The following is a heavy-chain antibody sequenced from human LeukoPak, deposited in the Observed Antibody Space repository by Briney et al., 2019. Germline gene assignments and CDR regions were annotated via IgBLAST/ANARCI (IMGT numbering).Heavy chain of an antibody. D-gene: IGHD2-2*01. CDR2: IWYDGSNK. CDR3: ARDAKCSSTCCQIDKFDP. J-gene: IGHJ5*02. V-gene: IGHV3-33*01. CDR1: GFTFSSYG. Sequence: GGSLRLSCAASGFTFSSYGMHWVRQAPGKGLEWVAVIWYDGSNKYYADSVKGRFTISRDNSKNTLYLQMNSLRAEDTAVYYCARDAKCSSTCCQIDKFDPWGQGTLVTVSS.